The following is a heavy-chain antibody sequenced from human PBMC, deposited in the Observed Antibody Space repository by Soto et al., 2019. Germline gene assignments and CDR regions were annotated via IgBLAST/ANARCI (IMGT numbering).Heavy chain of an antibody. D-gene: IGHD2-21*02. Sequence: SLRLSWAASGFTVGSNYMVWVRQAPGRGLEWVSVLYSGGSTSYADSVRGRFTVSRDNSKNTLYLQMNNLRAEDTAVYYCAKAYCGGVCYSLTDAFDIWGQGTMVTVSS. CDR1: GFTVGSNY. J-gene: IGHJ3*02. V-gene: IGHV3-53*01. CDR2: LYSGGST. CDR3: AKAYCGGVCYSLTDAFDI.